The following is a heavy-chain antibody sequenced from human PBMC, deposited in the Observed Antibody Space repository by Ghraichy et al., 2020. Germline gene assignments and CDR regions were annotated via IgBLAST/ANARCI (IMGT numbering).Heavy chain of an antibody. J-gene: IGHJ4*01. CDR2: ISSSGSTI. D-gene: IGHD4-17*01. CDR1: GFTFSSYE. V-gene: IGHV3-48*03. CDR3: ARAGPTVTTPDY. Sequence: GGSQRLSCAASGFTFSSYEMNWVRQAPGKGLEWVSYISSSGSTIYYADSVKGRFTISRDNAKNSLYLQMNSLRAEDTAVYYCARAGPTVTTPDYWGQGTLVTVSS.